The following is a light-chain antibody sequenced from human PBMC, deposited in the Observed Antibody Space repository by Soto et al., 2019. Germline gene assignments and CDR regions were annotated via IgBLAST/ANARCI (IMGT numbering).Light chain of an antibody. CDR1: QSILYSSNNKSY. Sequence: DIVMTQSPDSLAVSLGERATINCKSSQSILYSSNNKSYLAWYQQRPGQSPKLLIYWASTRESGVPDRFSGSGSGADFTLTISSLQADDVAVYYCQQYYSIPRTFGQGTKV. V-gene: IGKV4-1*01. CDR2: WAS. CDR3: QQYYSIPRT. J-gene: IGKJ1*01.